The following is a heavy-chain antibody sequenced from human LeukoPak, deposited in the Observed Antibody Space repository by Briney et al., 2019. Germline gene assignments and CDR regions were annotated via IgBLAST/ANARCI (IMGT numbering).Heavy chain of an antibody. CDR3: ARGVNCGGDCYAFDI. CDR1: GYTFTSYA. J-gene: IGHJ3*02. V-gene: IGHV1-3*01. CDR2: INAGNGNT. D-gene: IGHD2-21*02. Sequence: ASVKVSCKASGYTFTSYAMHWVRQAPGQRLKWMGWINAGNGNTKYSQKFQGRVTITRDTSASTAYMELSSLRSEDTAVYYCARGVNCGGDCYAFDIWGQGTMVTVSS.